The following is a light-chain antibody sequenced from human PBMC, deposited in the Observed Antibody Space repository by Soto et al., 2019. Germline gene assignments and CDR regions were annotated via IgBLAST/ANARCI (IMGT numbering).Light chain of an antibody. Sequence: DIQMTQSPSSLSASVEDRVIITCRASQSISNHLNWYQQKPGKAPKLLIYAASSLQSGVPSRFSGSGSGTDFTLTISSLQPEDFATYYCQQSYSTLRTFGQGTRLEIK. CDR2: AAS. V-gene: IGKV1-39*01. CDR1: QSISNH. CDR3: QQSYSTLRT. J-gene: IGKJ5*01.